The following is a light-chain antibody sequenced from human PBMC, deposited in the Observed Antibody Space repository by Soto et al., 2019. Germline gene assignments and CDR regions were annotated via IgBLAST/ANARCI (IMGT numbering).Light chain of an antibody. V-gene: IGKV2D-30*01. CDR1: RSLIYTDGNTY. Sequence: DVVMTQSPLSLPVTLGQPASISCRASRSLIYTDGNTYLNWFHQRPGQSPRRLFAKVSNWDSGVPDRFGGSGSGTDFTLKISRVEAEDVRLYYCMQGTHWPYTFGQGTKLEIK. CDR2: KVS. J-gene: IGKJ2*01. CDR3: MQGTHWPYT.